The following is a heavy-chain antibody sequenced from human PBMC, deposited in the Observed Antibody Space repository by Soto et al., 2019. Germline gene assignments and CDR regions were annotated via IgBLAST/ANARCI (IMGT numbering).Heavy chain of an antibody. CDR2: ISYDGSNK. CDR1: GFTFSSYG. Sequence: GGSLRLSCAASGFTFSSYGMHWVRQAPGKGLEWVAVISYDGSNKYYADSVKGRFTISRDNSKNTLYLQMNSLRAEDTAVYYCAKDPPPGILNPRSYYFDYWGQGTLVTVSS. J-gene: IGHJ4*02. D-gene: IGHD3-9*01. V-gene: IGHV3-30*18. CDR3: AKDPPPGILNPRSYYFDY.